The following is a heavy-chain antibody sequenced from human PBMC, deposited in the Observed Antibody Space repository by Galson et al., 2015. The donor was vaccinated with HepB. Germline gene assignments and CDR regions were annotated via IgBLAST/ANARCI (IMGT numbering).Heavy chain of an antibody. CDR1: GFTFANYW. V-gene: IGHV3-7*01. J-gene: IGHJ4*02. CDR2: IKQDGREK. Sequence: SLRLSCAASGFTFANYWMSWVRQAPGKGLEWVANIKQDGREKYYVDSLKGRFTISRDNAKNSLYLQMNSLRAEDTAVYYCARRTGSYFDVILGRFDYWGQGTLVTVSS. CDR3: ARRTGSYFDVILGRFDY. D-gene: IGHD1-26*01.